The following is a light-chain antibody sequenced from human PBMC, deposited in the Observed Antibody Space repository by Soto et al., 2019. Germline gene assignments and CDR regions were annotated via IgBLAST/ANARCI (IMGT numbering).Light chain of an antibody. CDR2: DAS. V-gene: IGKV3-15*01. Sequence: DIVLTQPPAILSVSPGERATLSCRASQSISRSLAWYQQKPGQAPRLLISDASTRATGIPARISGSGSGTEFTLTITSLQSEDFATYYCQQRSNWPRTFGQGTKVDIK. CDR1: QSISRS. CDR3: QQRSNWPRT. J-gene: IGKJ1*01.